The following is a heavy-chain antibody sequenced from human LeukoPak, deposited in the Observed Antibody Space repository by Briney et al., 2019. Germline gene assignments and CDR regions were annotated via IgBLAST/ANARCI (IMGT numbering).Heavy chain of an antibody. CDR2: ISSSSTYI. J-gene: IGHJ4*02. Sequence: PGGSLRLSCAASGFTFSSYWMHWVRQAPGKGLEWVSSISSSSTYIYYADSVKGRFTISRDNAKNSLYLQMNSLSAEDTAVYYCARDRDFDYWGQGTLVTVSS. CDR1: GFTFSSYW. V-gene: IGHV3-21*01. CDR3: ARDRDFDY.